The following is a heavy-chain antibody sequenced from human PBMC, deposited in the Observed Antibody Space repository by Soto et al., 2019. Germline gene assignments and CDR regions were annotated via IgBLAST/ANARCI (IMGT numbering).Heavy chain of an antibody. V-gene: IGHV3-74*01. CDR2: IKSDGSST. Sequence: EVQLVESGGGLVQPGGSLRLSCAASGFAFSNNWMHWVRQAPGKGLEWVSPIKSDGSSTNYADSVKGRFTISRDNAKNTLYLQMSGLGADDTAIYSCASYYYYYYMDVWGKGTTVTVSS. CDR3: ASYYYYYYMDV. J-gene: IGHJ6*03. CDR1: GFAFSNNW.